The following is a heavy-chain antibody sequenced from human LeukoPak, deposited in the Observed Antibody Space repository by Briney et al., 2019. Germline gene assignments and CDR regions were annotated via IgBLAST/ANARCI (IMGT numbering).Heavy chain of an antibody. D-gene: IGHD3-9*01. CDR3: ARALDSMLTGYAFDI. CDR2: VYASGNI. Sequence: PSETLSLTCTVSGGSISSDAYYWSWIRQTAGKGLEWIGRVYASGNINSNPSLKSRVTISMDTSKNQFSLRLTSVTAADTAVYYCARALDSMLTGYAFDIWGQGAMVTVSS. J-gene: IGHJ3*02. CDR1: GGSISSDAYY. V-gene: IGHV4-61*02.